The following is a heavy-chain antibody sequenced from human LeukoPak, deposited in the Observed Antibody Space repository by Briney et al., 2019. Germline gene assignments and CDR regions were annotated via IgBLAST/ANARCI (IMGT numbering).Heavy chain of an antibody. Sequence: ASVKVSCKASGYTFTSYYMHWVRQAPGQGLEWMGIINPSGGSTSYAQKFQGRVTMTRDTSTSTVYMELSSLRSEDTAVYYCARVGFWDFWSGYYLNWFDPWGQGTLVTVSS. J-gene: IGHJ5*02. CDR1: GYTFTSYY. D-gene: IGHD3-3*01. CDR2: INPSGGST. CDR3: ARVGFWDFWSGYYLNWFDP. V-gene: IGHV1-46*01.